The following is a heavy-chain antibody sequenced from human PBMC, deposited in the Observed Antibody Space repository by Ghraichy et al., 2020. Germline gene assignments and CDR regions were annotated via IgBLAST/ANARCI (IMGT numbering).Heavy chain of an antibody. CDR2: IKEDGSEK. J-gene: IGHJ4*02. Sequence: GGSLRLSCAASGFTFSSYWMTWVRQAPGKGLEWVAKIKEDGSEKYYVDSVKGRFTISRDNAKNSLYLQMNSLRAEDTAVYYCARVWEMANDYWGQGTLVTVSS. V-gene: IGHV3-7*01. D-gene: IGHD5-24*01. CDR1: GFTFSSYW. CDR3: ARVWEMANDY.